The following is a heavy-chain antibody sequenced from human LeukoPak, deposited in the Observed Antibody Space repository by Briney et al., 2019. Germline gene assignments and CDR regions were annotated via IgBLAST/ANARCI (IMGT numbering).Heavy chain of an antibody. D-gene: IGHD3-22*01. V-gene: IGHV1-69*06. Sequence: ASVKVSCKASGYTFTSYGISWVRQAPGQGLEWMGGIIPIFGTANYAQKFQGRVTITADKSTSTAYMELSSLRSEDTAVYYCARVTDYYDSSGYYYGWFDPWGQGTLVTVSP. CDR3: ARVTDYYDSSGYYYGWFDP. J-gene: IGHJ5*02. CDR2: IIPIFGTA. CDR1: GYTFTSYG.